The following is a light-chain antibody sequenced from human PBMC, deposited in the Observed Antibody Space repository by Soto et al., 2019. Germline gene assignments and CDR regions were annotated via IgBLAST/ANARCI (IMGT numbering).Light chain of an antibody. V-gene: IGKV2-30*02. J-gene: IGKJ2*01. CDR1: QSLVHGDGNTY. CDR3: MQGTHWPYT. Sequence: DVVMTQSPLSLPVTLGQPASISCRSSQSLVHGDGNTYLNWFQQRPGQSPRRVIYKVSNRDSGVPDRFSGSVSGTDFTLKISRVEAEDIGVYYCMQGTHWPYTFGQGTKVDIK. CDR2: KVS.